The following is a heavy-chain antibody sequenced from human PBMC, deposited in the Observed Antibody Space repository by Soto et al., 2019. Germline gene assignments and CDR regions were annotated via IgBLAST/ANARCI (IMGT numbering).Heavy chain of an antibody. CDR1: GYTFTGYY. CDR2: INPNSGGT. CDR3: ARGVHSSSSTYYYYGMDV. Sequence: ASVKVSCKASGYTFTGYYMHWVRQAPGQGLEWMGWINPNSGGTNYAQKFQGWVTMTRDTSISTAYMELSRLRSDDTAVYYCARGVHSSSSTYYYYGMDVWGQGTTVTVSS. D-gene: IGHD6-6*01. V-gene: IGHV1-2*04. J-gene: IGHJ6*02.